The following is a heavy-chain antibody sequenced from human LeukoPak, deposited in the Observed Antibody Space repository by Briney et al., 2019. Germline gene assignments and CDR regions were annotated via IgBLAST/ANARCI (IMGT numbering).Heavy chain of an antibody. J-gene: IGHJ6*02. CDR2: IYYSGST. V-gene: IGHV4-30-4*01. CDR1: GGSISSGDYY. D-gene: IGHD3-9*01. CDR3: ARDPNYDILTGYSWGAHYGMDV. Sequence: PSRTLSLTCTVSGGSISSGDYYWSWIRQPPGKGLEWIGYIYYSGSTYYNPSLKSRVTIPVDTSKNQFSLKLSSVTAADTAVYYCARDPNYDILTGYSWGAHYGMDVWGQGTTVTVSS.